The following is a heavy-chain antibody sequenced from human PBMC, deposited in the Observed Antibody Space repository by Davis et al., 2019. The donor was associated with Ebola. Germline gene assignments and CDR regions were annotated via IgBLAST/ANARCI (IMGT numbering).Heavy chain of an antibody. V-gene: IGHV3-7*03. J-gene: IGHJ6*02. CDR1: GFTFRSYW. Sequence: PGGSLRLSCAAPGFTFRSYWKSWVRQAPGKGLAWVAKIKEDGSEKLEVDSVKGRFTISRDNAKDSLYLQMNSLRAEDTAVYYCARGSRNMNVWGQGTTVTVSS. CDR3: ARGSRNMNV. CDR2: IKEDGSEK.